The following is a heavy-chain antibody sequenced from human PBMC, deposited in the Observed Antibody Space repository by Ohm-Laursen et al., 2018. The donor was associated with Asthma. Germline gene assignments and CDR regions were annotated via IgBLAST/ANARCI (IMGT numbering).Heavy chain of an antibody. CDR3: ARDVMEWYLPAFDY. J-gene: IGHJ4*02. V-gene: IGHV3-30*03. D-gene: IGHD3-3*01. CDR2: MGRDGSVK. Sequence: SLRLSCSASGFTFSNYCMHWVRQAPGKGLEWVADMGRDGSVKYYADSVNGRFTVSRDNAKNTLYLQMNSLRPDDTAVYYCARDVMEWYLPAFDYWGQGTLVTVSS. CDR1: GFTFSNYC.